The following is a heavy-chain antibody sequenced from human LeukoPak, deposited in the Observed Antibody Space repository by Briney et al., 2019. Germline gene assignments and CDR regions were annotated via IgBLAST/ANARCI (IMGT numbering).Heavy chain of an antibody. CDR2: ISYDGSNK. CDR1: GFTFSSYA. CDR3: ARERGQAAENWFDP. Sequence: GGSLRLSCAASGFTFSSYAMHWVRQAPGKGLEWVAVISYDGSNKYYADSVKGRFTISRDNSKNTLYLQMNSLGAEDTAVYYCARERGQAAENWFDPWGQGTLVTVSS. J-gene: IGHJ5*02. V-gene: IGHV3-30-3*01. D-gene: IGHD6-25*01.